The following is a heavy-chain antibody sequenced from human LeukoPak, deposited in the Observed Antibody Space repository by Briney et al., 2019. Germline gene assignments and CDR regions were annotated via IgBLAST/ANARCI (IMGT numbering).Heavy chain of an antibody. CDR3: AKDAQPITMKYYFDY. CDR1: GFTFSSYG. J-gene: IGHJ4*02. Sequence: GGSLRLSCAASGFTFSSYGTHWVRQAPGKGLEWVAVIWYDGSNKYYADSVKGRFTISRDNSKNTLYLQMNSLRAEDTAVYYCAKDAQPITMKYYFDYWGQGTLVTVSS. D-gene: IGHD3-22*01. V-gene: IGHV3-33*06. CDR2: IWYDGSNK.